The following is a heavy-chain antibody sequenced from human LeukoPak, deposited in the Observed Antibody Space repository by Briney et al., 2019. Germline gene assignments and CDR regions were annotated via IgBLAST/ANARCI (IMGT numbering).Heavy chain of an antibody. J-gene: IGHJ4*02. Sequence: GGSLRLSCAASGFTFDDYGVSWVRQAPGKGLEWVSGINWNGGSTGYADSVKGRFTISRDNAKNSLYLQMNSLRAEDTALYYCARDVSYYDSSGYYYDYWGQGTLVTVSS. CDR3: ARDVSYYDSSGYYYDY. CDR2: INWNGGST. V-gene: IGHV3-20*04. D-gene: IGHD3-22*01. CDR1: GFTFDDYG.